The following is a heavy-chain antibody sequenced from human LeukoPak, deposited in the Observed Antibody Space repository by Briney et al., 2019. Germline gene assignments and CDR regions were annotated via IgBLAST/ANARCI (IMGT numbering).Heavy chain of an antibody. CDR1: GYTFTSYY. D-gene: IGHD3-22*01. Sequence: ASVKVSCKASGYTFTSYYMHWVRQAPGQGLEWMGWINPNSGDTNYAQKFQGRVTMTTDTSTSTAYMELRSLRSDDTAVYYCARDQREAHYYDSSGYYHDAFDIWGQGTMVTVSS. J-gene: IGHJ3*02. V-gene: IGHV1-2*02. CDR2: INPNSGDT. CDR3: ARDQREAHYYDSSGYYHDAFDI.